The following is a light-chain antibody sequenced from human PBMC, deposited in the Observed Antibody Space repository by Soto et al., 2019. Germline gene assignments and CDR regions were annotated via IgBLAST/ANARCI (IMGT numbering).Light chain of an antibody. CDR3: QAWDSSTFYV. Sequence: SYELTQPPSVSVSPGQTASITCSGDKLGDKYACWYQQKPGQSPVLVIYQDSKRPSGIPERFSGSNPGNTATLTISGTQAMDEADYYCQAWDSSTFYVFGTGTKVTVL. V-gene: IGLV3-1*01. CDR2: QDS. CDR1: KLGDKY. J-gene: IGLJ1*01.